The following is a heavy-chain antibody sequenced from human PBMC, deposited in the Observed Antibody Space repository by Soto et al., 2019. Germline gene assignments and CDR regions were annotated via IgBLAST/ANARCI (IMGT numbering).Heavy chain of an antibody. CDR3: AKDGVGATYFDY. D-gene: IGHD1-26*01. V-gene: IGHV3-7*01. CDR1: GFTFSNCW. CDR2: IKHDGSDK. J-gene: IGHJ4*02. Sequence: EVQLVESGGDLVQPGGSLRLSCAASGFTFSNCWMTWVRQTPGKGLEWVANIKHDGSDKYYMDSVKGRFTISRDNAKNSLYLQMNSLRAEDTAVYYCAKDGVGATYFDYWGQGTLVTVSS.